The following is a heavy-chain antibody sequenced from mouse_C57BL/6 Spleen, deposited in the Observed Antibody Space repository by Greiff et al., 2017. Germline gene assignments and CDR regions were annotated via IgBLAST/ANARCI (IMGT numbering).Heavy chain of an antibody. CDR1: GFTITGYW. D-gene: IGHD2-4*01. V-gene: IGHV1-9*01. Sequence: QVQLLESGAELMKPGASVKLSCTATGFTITGYWIDWVKQRPGHGLEWIGEILPGSGSTNYAEKFQGKATITADTSSNTAYMQLSSLTTEDSASYYCARGDYGGDYWGQGTTLTVSS. J-gene: IGHJ2*01. CDR2: ILPGSGST. CDR3: ARGDYGGDY.